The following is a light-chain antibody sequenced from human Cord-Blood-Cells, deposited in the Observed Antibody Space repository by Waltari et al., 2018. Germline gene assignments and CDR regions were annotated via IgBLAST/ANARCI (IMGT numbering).Light chain of an antibody. J-gene: IGKJ4*01. V-gene: IGKV1-39*01. CDR3: QQSYSTPPLT. Sequence: DIQMTQSPSSLSASVGDRVTITCRASQSISSYLNWYQQKPGKAPKLLIYAASSLQSGVPSRCSGSGSGTDFTLTISSLQPEDFATYYCQQSYSTPPLTFGGGTKVEMK. CDR2: AAS. CDR1: QSISSY.